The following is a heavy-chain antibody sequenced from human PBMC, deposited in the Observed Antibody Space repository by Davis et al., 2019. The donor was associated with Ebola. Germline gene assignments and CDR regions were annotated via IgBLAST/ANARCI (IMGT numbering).Heavy chain of an antibody. CDR2: VNAYNFST. CDR3: AIPSTGEGFDY. CDR1: GYTFTGYY. V-gene: IGHV1-18*01. D-gene: IGHD3-10*01. J-gene: IGHJ4*03. Sequence: ASVKVSCKASGYTFTGYYIHWVRQAPGQVLESVGWVNAYNFSTNFVQKFQGRITMTTDTSTTTAYMELRSLNSDDTAVYYCAIPSTGEGFDYWGQGTLLTVSS.